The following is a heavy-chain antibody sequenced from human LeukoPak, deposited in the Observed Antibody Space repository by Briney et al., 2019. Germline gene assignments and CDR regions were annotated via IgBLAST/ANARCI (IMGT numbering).Heavy chain of an antibody. V-gene: IGHV1-69*05. J-gene: IGHJ4*02. CDR2: IIPIFGTA. CDR3: AVLISRSGYDY. Sequence: GASVKVSCKASGGTFSSYAIGWVRQAPGQGLEWMGGIIPIFGTANYAQKFQGRVTITTDESTSTAYMELSSLRSEDTAVYYCAVLISRSGYDYRGQGTLVTVSS. CDR1: GGTFSSYA. D-gene: IGHD5-12*01.